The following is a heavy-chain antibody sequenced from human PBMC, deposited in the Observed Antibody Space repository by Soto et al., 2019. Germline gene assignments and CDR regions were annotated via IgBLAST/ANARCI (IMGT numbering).Heavy chain of an antibody. CDR2: IWYDGSNK. CDR3: ARDSRIAVADEEAFDY. V-gene: IGHV3-33*01. J-gene: IGHJ4*02. D-gene: IGHD6-19*01. CDR1: GVTFSSDG. Sequence: QVQLVESGGGVVQPGRSLRLSCAASGVTFSSDGMHWVRQAPGKGLEWVAVIWYDGSNKYYADSVKGRFTISRDNSKNTVYLQMNSLRTEDTALYYCARDSRIAVADEEAFDYWGQGTLVTVSS.